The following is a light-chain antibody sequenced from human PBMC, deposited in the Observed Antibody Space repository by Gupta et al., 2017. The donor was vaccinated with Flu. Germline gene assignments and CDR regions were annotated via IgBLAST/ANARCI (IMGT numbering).Light chain of an antibody. V-gene: IGKV3-11*01. Sequence: EVVLTQSPATLSLSPGGRATLSCRASQSISNYLAWYQQKPGQAPRLLIYDTSNRATGIPARFSGSGSGTDFTITISSREPEDFAGYYCQQRSTWPPITFGQGTRLEMK. CDR1: QSISNY. CDR2: DTS. CDR3: QQRSTWPPIT. J-gene: IGKJ5*01.